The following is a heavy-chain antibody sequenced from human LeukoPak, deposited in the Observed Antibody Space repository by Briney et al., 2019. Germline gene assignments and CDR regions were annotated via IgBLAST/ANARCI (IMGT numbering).Heavy chain of an antibody. CDR1: GYSFTSYW. V-gene: IGHV5-51*01. J-gene: IGHJ4*02. CDR3: ARTPYYGSGSLYFDY. Sequence: KAGESLKISCKGSGYSFTSYWIGWVRQMPGKGLEWMGIIYPGDSDTRYSPSFQGQVTISADKSISTAYLQWSSLKASDTAMYYCARTPYYGSGSLYFDYWGQGTLVTVSS. CDR2: IYPGDSDT. D-gene: IGHD3-10*01.